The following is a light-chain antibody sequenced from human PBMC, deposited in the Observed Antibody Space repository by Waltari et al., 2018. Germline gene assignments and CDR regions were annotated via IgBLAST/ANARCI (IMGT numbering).Light chain of an antibody. Sequence: SYVLTQPPSVSVAPGKTATLSCGGNNIGSKSLHWYQQKAGQAPVLVIYYDSDRPSGIPERISGSNSGDTATLTISRVEAGDEASYYCQVWDSESDHVVYGGGTKLTVL. J-gene: IGLJ2*01. V-gene: IGLV3-21*04. CDR2: YDS. CDR1: NIGSKS. CDR3: QVWDSESDHVV.